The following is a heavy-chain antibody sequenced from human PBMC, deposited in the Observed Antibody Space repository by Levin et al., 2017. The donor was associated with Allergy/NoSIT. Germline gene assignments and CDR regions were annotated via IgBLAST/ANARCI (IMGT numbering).Heavy chain of an antibody. CDR1: GFRFSAYT. V-gene: IGHV3-21*01. CDR3: ARERAVMVYASSYGLDV. J-gene: IGHJ6*01. CDR2: ISASGTYT. D-gene: IGHD2-8*01. Sequence: GGSLRLSCATSGFRFSAYTMHWFRQAPGRGLEWVSSISASGTYTYYVDSVKGRFFISRDNANNSLYLQLNSLRAEDTAVYYCARERAVMVYASSYGLDVWGRGTTVTVSS.